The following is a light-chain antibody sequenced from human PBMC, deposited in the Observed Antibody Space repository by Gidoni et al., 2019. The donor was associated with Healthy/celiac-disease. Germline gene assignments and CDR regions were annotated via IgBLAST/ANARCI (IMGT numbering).Light chain of an antibody. J-gene: IGKJ4*01. CDR2: DAS. CDR1: QSFSSY. V-gene: IGKV3-11*01. Sequence: EIELPPSPATLSLSPGESATLSCRASQSFSSYLAWYQQKPGQAPRLLIYDASNWATGIPSRFSGSGSGTDFTLTISSLEPEDFAVYYCQQRSNLLTFGGGTKVEIK. CDR3: QQRSNLLT.